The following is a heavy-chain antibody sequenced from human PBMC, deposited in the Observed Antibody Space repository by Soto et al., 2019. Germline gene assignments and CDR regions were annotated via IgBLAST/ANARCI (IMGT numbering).Heavy chain of an antibody. Sequence: PSETLSLTCTVSGGSISSYYWSWIRQPAGKGLEWIGRIYTSGSTNYNPSLKSRVTMSVDTSKNQFSLKLSSVTAADTAVYYCARVPPLGGGGGNYYYYGMDVWGQGTTVTVSS. CDR1: GGSISSYY. CDR2: IYTSGST. CDR3: ARVPPLGGGGGNYYYYGMDV. J-gene: IGHJ6*02. D-gene: IGHD3-16*01. V-gene: IGHV4-4*07.